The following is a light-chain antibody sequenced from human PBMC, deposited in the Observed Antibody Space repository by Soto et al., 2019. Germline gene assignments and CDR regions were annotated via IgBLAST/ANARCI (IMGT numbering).Light chain of an antibody. CDR1: KNDIGVYDF. CDR3: KSYAGSNTYV. J-gene: IGLJ1*01. Sequence: QSVLTQPPSASGSPGQSVTISCTGTKNDIGVYDFVSWYQHHPGKAPRLIIYEVVQRPSGVPDRFSGSKSGNTASLTVSGLQAAAEADYFCKSYAGSNTYVFGSATKLTV. V-gene: IGLV2-8*01. CDR2: EVV.